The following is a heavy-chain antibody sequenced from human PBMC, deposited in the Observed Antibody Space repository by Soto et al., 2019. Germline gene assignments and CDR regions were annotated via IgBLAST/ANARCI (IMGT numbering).Heavy chain of an antibody. D-gene: IGHD4-4*01. CDR2: ISGSDDMT. V-gene: IGHV3-23*01. CDR3: AKGAIYSKYSSCEY. J-gene: IGHJ4*02. CDR1: GFTFSTYS. Sequence: GGSLRLSCAAAGFTFSTYSMSWVRQGPGKGLEWVSCISGSDDMTFYADSVKGRFTISRDNPKNTLYLQMNSLRAEDTATYYCAKGAIYSKYSSCEYWGQGTMVTVSS.